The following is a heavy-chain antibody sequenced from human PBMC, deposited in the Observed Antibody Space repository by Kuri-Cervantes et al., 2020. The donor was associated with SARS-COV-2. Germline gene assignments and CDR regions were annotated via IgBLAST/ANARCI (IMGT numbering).Heavy chain of an antibody. CDR3: AKDRFGVHDF. V-gene: IGHV3-30*04. J-gene: IGHJ4*02. CDR1: GFTFSSYA. D-gene: IGHD2-8*01. Sequence: GESLKISCAASGFTFSSYAMHWVRQAPGKGLEWVAVISYDGKKKKCVASGKGRFTISRDNSQNTLYLQVKSLKSEDTAIYYCAKDRFGVHDFWGQGTLVTVSS. CDR2: ISYDGKKK.